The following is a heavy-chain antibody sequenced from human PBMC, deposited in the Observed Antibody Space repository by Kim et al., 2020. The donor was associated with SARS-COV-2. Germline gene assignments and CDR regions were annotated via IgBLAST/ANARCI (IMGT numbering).Heavy chain of an antibody. J-gene: IGHJ4*02. CDR3: ARGGFDILTGDEY. V-gene: IGHV3-23*01. Sequence: SLKGRFTSSRDNSKNTLYLQMNCRRADDTAVYYCARGGFDILTGDEYWGQGTLVTVSS. D-gene: IGHD3-9*01.